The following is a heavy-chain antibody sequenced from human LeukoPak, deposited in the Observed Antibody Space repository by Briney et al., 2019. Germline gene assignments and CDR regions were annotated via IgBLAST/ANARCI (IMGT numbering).Heavy chain of an antibody. CDR2: IKQDGSEK. CDR3: ARRYFDY. D-gene: IGHD2-15*01. CDR1: GFTLSSYW. J-gene: IGHJ4*02. V-gene: IGHV3-7*01. Sequence: SGGSLRLSCAASGFTLSSYWMSWVRQAPGKGLEWVANIKQDGSEKYYVDSVKGRFTISRDNAKNSLYLQMNSLRAEGTAVYYCARRYFDYWGQGTLVTVSS.